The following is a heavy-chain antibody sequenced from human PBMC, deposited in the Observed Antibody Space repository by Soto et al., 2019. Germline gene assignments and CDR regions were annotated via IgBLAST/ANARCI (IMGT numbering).Heavy chain of an antibody. J-gene: IGHJ6*02. CDR2: IIPIFGTA. V-gene: IGHV1-69*13. Sequence: SVKVSCKASGGTFSSYAISWVRQAPGQGLEWMGGIIPIFGTANYAQKFQGRVTITADESTSTAYMELSSLRSEDTAVYYCALTYTDYYSYGMDVWGQGTTVTVSS. CDR1: GGTFSSYA. D-gene: IGHD3-9*01. CDR3: ALTYTDYYSYGMDV.